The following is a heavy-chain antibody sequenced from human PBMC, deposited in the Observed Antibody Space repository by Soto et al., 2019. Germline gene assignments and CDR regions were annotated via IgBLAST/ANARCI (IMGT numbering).Heavy chain of an antibody. J-gene: IGHJ5*02. V-gene: IGHV3-23*01. Sequence: PGGSLRLSCTASGLTLSNYAMTWVRQAPGRGQEWVSTVTGSGSTYYADSVKGRFTIFRDNSKNILYLQMNSLRAEDTAIYYCAKSLRTTAATGYWFDPWGQGSQVTVSS. D-gene: IGHD4-17*01. CDR3: AKSLRTTAATGYWFDP. CDR1: GLTLSNYA. CDR2: VTGSGST.